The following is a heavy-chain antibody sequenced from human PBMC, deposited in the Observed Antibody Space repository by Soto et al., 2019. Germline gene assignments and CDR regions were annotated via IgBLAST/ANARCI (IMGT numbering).Heavy chain of an antibody. V-gene: IGHV3-30*18. CDR2: ISYDGSNK. CDR3: AKGIRLAYYYMDV. Sequence: VQLVESGGGVVQPGRSLRLSCAASGFTFSSYGMHWVRQAPGKGLEWVAVISYDGSNKYYADSVKGRFTISRDNSKKTLYLQMNSLRAEDTAVYYCAKGIRLAYYYMDVWGKGTTVTVSS. CDR1: GFTFSSYG. J-gene: IGHJ6*03.